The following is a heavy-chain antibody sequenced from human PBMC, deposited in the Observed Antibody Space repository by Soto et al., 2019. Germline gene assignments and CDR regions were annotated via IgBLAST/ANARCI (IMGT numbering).Heavy chain of an antibody. V-gene: IGHV1-2*04. Sequence: ASVKVSCKASGYTFTGYYMHWVRQAPGQGLEWMGWINPNSGGTNYAQKFQGWVTMTRDTSISTAYMELSRLRSDDTAVYYCARGYYDFWSGYYTDYYYYGMDVWGQGTTVTVSS. J-gene: IGHJ6*02. CDR1: GYTFTGYY. D-gene: IGHD3-3*01. CDR2: INPNSGGT. CDR3: ARGYYDFWSGYYTDYYYYGMDV.